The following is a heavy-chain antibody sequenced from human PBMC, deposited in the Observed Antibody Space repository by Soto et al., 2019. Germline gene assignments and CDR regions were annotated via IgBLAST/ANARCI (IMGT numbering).Heavy chain of an antibody. CDR3: GRGRSGELVVFY. CDR1: GYTFTGYY. V-gene: IGHV1-2*02. CDR2: ISPKSGGT. Sequence: QVQLVQSGAEVKESGASVKVSCKASGYTFTGYYIHWVRQAPGQGLEWVGEISPKSGGTRYAQKFEGRVTMSKDTSITTVYMELSNLSPDDTAVYYCGRGRSGELVVFYWGQGTLVTVHS. J-gene: IGHJ4*02. D-gene: IGHD1-7*01.